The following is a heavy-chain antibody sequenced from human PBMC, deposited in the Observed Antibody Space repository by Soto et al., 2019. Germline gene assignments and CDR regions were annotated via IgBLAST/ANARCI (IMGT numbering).Heavy chain of an antibody. J-gene: IGHJ5*02. CDR3: TRHVSHYDSSGYYKRFDP. CDR1: GFTFSGSA. CDR2: IRSKANSYAT. Sequence: GGSLRLSCAASGFTFSGSAMHWVRQASGKGLEWVGRIRSKANSYATAYAASVKGRFTISRDDSKNTAYLQMNSLKTEDTAVYYCTRHVSHYDSSGYYKRFDPWGQGTLVTVSS. D-gene: IGHD3-22*01. V-gene: IGHV3-73*01.